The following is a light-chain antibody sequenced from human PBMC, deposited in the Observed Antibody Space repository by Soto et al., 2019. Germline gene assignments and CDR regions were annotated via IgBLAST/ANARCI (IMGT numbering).Light chain of an antibody. CDR2: QDM. J-gene: IGLJ3*02. CDR3: QAWDSGTVV. CDR1: KLGEKF. V-gene: IGLV3-1*01. Sequence: SYELTQPPSVSVSPGQTASITCSGDKLGEKFAHWYQQKPGQSPVLVIYQDMKRPAGIPERISGSNSGNTATLTISATQAMDEADYYCQAWDSGTVVFGGGTKLTVL.